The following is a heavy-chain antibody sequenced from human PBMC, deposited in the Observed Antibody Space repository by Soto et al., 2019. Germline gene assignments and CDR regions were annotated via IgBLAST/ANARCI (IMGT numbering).Heavy chain of an antibody. J-gene: IGHJ4*02. V-gene: IGHV3-23*01. CDR2: ISGSGGGT. Sequence: EVQLWASGGCLVQPGGSLRLSCAVSGYTFSSFDMSWVRQAPGMGLEWFSTISGSGGGTNYADSVKGRFTISRDISTYTVYLQMNSLRAEYTAVYYCAHRTGFDYWGQGALVTVSS. CDR1: GYTFSSFD. CDR3: AHRTGFDY.